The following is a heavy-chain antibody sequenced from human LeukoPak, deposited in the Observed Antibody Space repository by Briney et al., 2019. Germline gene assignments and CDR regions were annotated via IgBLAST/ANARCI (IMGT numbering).Heavy chain of an antibody. V-gene: IGHV3-48*01. J-gene: IGHJ4*02. Sequence: PGGSLRLSCAASGFTFSSYSMNWVRQAPGKGLEWVSYISSSSSTIYYADSVKGRFTISRGNAKNSLYLQMNSLRAEDTAVYYCATLTTGGYWGQGTLVTVSS. D-gene: IGHD3-9*01. CDR2: ISSSSSTI. CDR1: GFTFSSYS. CDR3: ATLTTGGY.